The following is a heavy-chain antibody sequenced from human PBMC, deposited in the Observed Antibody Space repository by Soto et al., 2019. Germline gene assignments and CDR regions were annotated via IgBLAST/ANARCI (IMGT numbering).Heavy chain of an antibody. D-gene: IGHD4-4*01. J-gene: IGHJ4*02. CDR1: GFTFSSYS. V-gene: IGHV3-21*01. CDR2: ISSSSSYI. CDR3: ARPVTTVTTHEFDY. Sequence: GGSLRLSCAPSGFTFSSYSMNWVRQAPGKGLEWVSSISSSSSYIYYADSVKGRFTISRDNAKNSLYLQMNSLRAEDTAVYYYARPVTTVTTHEFDYWGQGTLVTVSS.